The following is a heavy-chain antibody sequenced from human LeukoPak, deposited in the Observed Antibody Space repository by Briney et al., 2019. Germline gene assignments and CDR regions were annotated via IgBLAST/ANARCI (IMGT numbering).Heavy chain of an antibody. D-gene: IGHD1-1*01. V-gene: IGHV3-7*01. J-gene: IGHJ4*03. CDR2: IDSRGSET. Sequence: GGSLRLSRAASGFSLSNYWMRWVRQAPGKGLAWVANIDSRGSETQYVGSVKGRFTTSRDNAKNSLYVQMNSLRAEDTAIYYCARIWYFGDNNWRYFDYWGQGTLVTVAS. CDR3: ARIWYFGDNNWRYFDY. CDR1: GFSLSNYW.